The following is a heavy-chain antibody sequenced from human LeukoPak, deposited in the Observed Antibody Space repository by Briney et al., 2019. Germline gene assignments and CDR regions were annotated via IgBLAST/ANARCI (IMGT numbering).Heavy chain of an antibody. J-gene: IGHJ6*03. CDR3: ARESGAGNYYMDV. CDR1: GFTVSSNY. V-gene: IGHV3-66*02. Sequence: QSGGSLRLSCAASGFTVSSNYMSWVRQAPGKGLEWVSTIYSGGSTYYADSVKGRFTISRDSSKNTLYLQMNSLSAEDTAVYYCARESGAGNYYMDVWGKGTTVTVSS. D-gene: IGHD7-27*01. CDR2: IYSGGST.